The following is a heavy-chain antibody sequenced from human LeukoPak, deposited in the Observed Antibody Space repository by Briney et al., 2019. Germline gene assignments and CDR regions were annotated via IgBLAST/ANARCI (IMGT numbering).Heavy chain of an antibody. V-gene: IGHV3-23*01. CDR2: ISGSGGST. CDR3: AKGGYSYGYAFDY. Sequence: PGGSLRLSCAASGFTFSSYAMGWVRQAPGKGLEWVSAISGSGGSTYYADSVKGRFTISRDNSKNTLYLQMNSLRAEDTAVYYCAKGGYSYGYAFDYWGQGTLVTVSS. D-gene: IGHD5-18*01. J-gene: IGHJ4*02. CDR1: GFTFSSYA.